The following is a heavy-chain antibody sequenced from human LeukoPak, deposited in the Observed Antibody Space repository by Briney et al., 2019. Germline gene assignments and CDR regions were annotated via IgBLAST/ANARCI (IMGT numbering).Heavy chain of an antibody. V-gene: IGHV3-23*01. J-gene: IGHJ3*02. CDR2: IYNNGAKR. CDR3: ARDGGYDYVWGSPRGAFDI. D-gene: IGHD3-16*01. Sequence: PGGSLRLSCAVSGLTFSTYSMTWVRQSPGKGLEWVSTIYNNGAKRFYADSVKGRFTISRDNSKNMLYLQMNSLRAEDTAVYYCARDGGYDYVWGSPRGAFDIWGKGTMVTVSS. CDR1: GLTFSTYS.